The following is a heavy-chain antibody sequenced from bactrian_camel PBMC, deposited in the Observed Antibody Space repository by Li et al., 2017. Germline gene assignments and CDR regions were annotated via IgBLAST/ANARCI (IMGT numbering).Heavy chain of an antibody. CDR1: GNIASSYC. Sequence: HVQLVESGGASVQAGGFLRLSCAASGNIASSYCMGWFRQAPGEDRQGVAAVSRDNNPTFYLDSVRGRFTISLSGDKEVLYLEMNDLRPADAGVYYCAEYYRTTIACPSSARASNWRFLGQGTQVTVS. J-gene: IGHJ4*01. CDR2: VSRDNNPT. V-gene: IGHV3-2*01. D-gene: IGHD1*01.